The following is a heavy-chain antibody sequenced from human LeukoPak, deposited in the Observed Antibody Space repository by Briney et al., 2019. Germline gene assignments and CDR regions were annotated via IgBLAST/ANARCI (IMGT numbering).Heavy chain of an antibody. V-gene: IGHV3-21*01. CDR3: ARITPWIKYREYGMDV. J-gene: IGHJ6*02. CDR2: ISASSSSI. D-gene: IGHD5-12*01. CDR1: GFTFSSYS. Sequence: KPGGSLRLSCAASGFTFSSYSMHWVRQAPGKGLEWVSSISASSSSIYYADSVKGRFTISRDNAKNSLYLQMNSLRADDTAVFYCARITPWIKYREYGMDVWGQGTTVTVSS.